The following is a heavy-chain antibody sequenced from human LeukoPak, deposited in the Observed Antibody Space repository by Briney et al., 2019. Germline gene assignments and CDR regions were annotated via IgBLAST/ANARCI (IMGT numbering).Heavy chain of an antibody. V-gene: IGHV3-53*01. D-gene: IGHD3-22*01. J-gene: IGHJ4*02. CDR1: TFTVSSNY. CDR2: LNSGTRT. Sequence: PAGSLRFSSSAYTFTVSSNYMSWGRQAPGHELEWGSILNSGTRTYYQKSVKGRFTISRDNSKNTLYLQMNSLRVEDTAVYYCARESEGYYDSSAYEDWGQGTLVTVSS. CDR3: ARESEGYYDSSAYED.